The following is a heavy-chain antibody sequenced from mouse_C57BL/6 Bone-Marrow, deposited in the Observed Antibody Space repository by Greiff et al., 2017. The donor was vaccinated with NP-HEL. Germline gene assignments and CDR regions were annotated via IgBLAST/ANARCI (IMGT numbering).Heavy chain of an antibody. J-gene: IGHJ3*01. CDR3: ARET. CDR2: ISDGGSYT. Sequence: VKLMESLKLSCAASGFTFSSYALSWVRQTPEKRLEWVATISDGGSYTYYPDNVKGRFTISRDNAKNNLYLQMSHLKSEDTAMYYCARETWGQGTLVTVSA. CDR1: GFTFSSYA. V-gene: IGHV5-4*01.